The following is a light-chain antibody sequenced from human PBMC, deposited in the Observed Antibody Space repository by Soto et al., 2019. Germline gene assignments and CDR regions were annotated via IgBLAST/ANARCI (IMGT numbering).Light chain of an antibody. CDR1: QGISNY. V-gene: IGKV1-27*01. CDR3: QKYSSAPRT. Sequence: DIHMTQSPSYLATPVGDRVTITCRASQGISNYLAWYQQKPGKAPRLLIYASSSMDSGLPSRFSGRGSGTDFTLTISSLQPEDVAAYYCQKYSSAPRTFGGGTKVDIK. CDR2: ASS. J-gene: IGKJ4*02.